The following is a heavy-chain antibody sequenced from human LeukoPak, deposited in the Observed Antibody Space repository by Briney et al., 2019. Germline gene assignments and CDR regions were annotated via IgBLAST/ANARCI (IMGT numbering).Heavy chain of an antibody. J-gene: IGHJ4*02. Sequence: AGGSLRLSCAASGFTFSSYAMSWVRQAPGKGLEWVSAISGSGGSTYYADSVKGRFTISRDNSKNTLYLQMNSLRAEDTAVYYCAKAGLWFGEFRRFDYWGQGTLVTVSS. CDR2: ISGSGGST. V-gene: IGHV3-23*01. CDR3: AKAGLWFGEFRRFDY. CDR1: GFTFSSYA. D-gene: IGHD3-10*01.